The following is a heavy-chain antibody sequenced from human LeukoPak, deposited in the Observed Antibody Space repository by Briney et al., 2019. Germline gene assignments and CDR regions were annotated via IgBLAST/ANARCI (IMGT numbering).Heavy chain of an antibody. CDR1: GGSFSGYY. Sequence: SETLSLTCAVYGGSFSGYYWSWIRQPPGKGLEWIGEINHSGSTNYNPSLKSRVTISVDTSENQFSLKLSSVTAADTAVYYCASPYSSSFDYWGQGTLVTVSS. D-gene: IGHD6-13*01. V-gene: IGHV4-34*01. J-gene: IGHJ4*02. CDR3: ASPYSSSFDY. CDR2: INHSGST.